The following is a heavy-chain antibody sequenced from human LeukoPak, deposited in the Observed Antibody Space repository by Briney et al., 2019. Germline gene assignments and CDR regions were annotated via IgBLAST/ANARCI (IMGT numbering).Heavy chain of an antibody. Sequence: GRSLRLSCAASGFTFSSYAMRWVRQAPGKGLEWVAVISYDGSNKYYADSVKGRFTISRDNSKNTLYLQMNSLRAEDTAVYYCARARYQLPRPGFGGSVAGSTYFDYWGQGTLVTVSS. CDR3: ARARYQLPRPGFGGSVAGSTYFDY. D-gene: IGHD2-2*01. J-gene: IGHJ4*02. V-gene: IGHV3-30*04. CDR2: ISYDGSNK. CDR1: GFTFSSYA.